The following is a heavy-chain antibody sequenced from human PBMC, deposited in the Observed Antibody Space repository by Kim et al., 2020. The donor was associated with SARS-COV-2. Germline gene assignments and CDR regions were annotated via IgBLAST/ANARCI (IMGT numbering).Heavy chain of an antibody. Sequence: WDGGIRYSGDSLKGRFTISRENSETSLYLHMNGLRTEDTAVYYCAKDHGPWGQGTLVTVSS. CDR2: WDGGIR. J-gene: IGHJ5*02. V-gene: IGHV3-43*01. CDR3: AKDHGP.